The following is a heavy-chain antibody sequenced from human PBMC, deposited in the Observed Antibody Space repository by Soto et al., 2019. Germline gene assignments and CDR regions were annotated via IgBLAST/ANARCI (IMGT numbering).Heavy chain of an antibody. Sequence: ASVKVSFKASGYTFTSYGISWVRQAPGQGLEWMGWISAYNGNTNYAQKLQGRVTMTTDTSTSTAYMELRSLRSDDTAVYYCARGKRYYDILTGYSDWFDPWGQGTLVTVSS. CDR2: ISAYNGNT. CDR1: GYTFTSYG. V-gene: IGHV1-18*01. D-gene: IGHD3-9*01. J-gene: IGHJ5*02. CDR3: ARGKRYYDILTGYSDWFDP.